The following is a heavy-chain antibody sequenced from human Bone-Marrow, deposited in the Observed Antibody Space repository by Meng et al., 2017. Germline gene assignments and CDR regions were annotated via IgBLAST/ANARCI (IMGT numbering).Heavy chain of an antibody. CDR3: ARDHTPYCGGDCYSDY. CDR2: INPYSGAT. V-gene: IGHV1-2*06. CDR1: AYTFSAYY. D-gene: IGHD2-21*02. J-gene: IGHJ4*02. Sequence: ASVKVSCKASAYTFSAYYIHWVRQAPGQGLEWMGRINPYSGATNYAQKFQGRVTMTRDTSISTAYMELSRLISDDTAVYYCARDHTPYCGGDCYSDYWGQGTRVTCAS.